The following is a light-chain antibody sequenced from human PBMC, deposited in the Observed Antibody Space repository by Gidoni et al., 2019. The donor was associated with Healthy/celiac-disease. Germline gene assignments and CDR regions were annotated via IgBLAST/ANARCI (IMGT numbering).Light chain of an antibody. Sequence: DIQMTQSPSTLSASVGDRVTITCRASQSISSWLAWYQQKPGKAPKLLIYKASSLESGVPSRFSGSGSGTEFTLTISSLQPDDFATYYCQQYNTSWTFXPXTKVEIK. CDR2: KAS. CDR3: QQYNTSWT. V-gene: IGKV1-5*03. J-gene: IGKJ1*01. CDR1: QSISSW.